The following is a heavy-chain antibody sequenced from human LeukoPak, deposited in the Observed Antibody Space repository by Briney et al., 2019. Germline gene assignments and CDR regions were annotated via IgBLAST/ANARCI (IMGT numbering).Heavy chain of an antibody. D-gene: IGHD2-2*01. V-gene: IGHV3-30*02. CDR1: GFTFSSYG. CDR3: AKLTSSTSSENWFDP. CDR2: IRYDGSNK. Sequence: GGSLRLSCAASGFTFSSYGMHWVRQAPGKGLEWVAFIRYDGSNKYYADSVEGRFTISRDNSKNTLYLQMNSLRAEDTAVYYCAKLTSSTSSENWFDPWGQGTLVTVSS. J-gene: IGHJ5*02.